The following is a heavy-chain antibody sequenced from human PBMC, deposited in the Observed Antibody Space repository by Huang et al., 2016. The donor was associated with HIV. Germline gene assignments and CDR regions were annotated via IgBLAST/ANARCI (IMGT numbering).Heavy chain of an antibody. J-gene: IGHJ4*02. D-gene: IGHD3-22*01. CDR2: ISGTSRNI. Sequence: EVQLVESGGALVQPGGSLKLSCVVSGFDFSKYSMNWVRQAPGKGLEWVSYISGTSRNIYYGDSGKGRFTISRDNAKNSVLLQMRSPRAEDTALYYCARTEMEYYYGSSGYYPDYWGQGTQVTVSS. CDR3: ARTEMEYYYGSSGYYPDY. CDR1: GFDFSKYS. V-gene: IGHV3-48*01.